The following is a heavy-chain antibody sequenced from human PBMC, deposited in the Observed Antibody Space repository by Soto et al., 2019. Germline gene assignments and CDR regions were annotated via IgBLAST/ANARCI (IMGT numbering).Heavy chain of an antibody. D-gene: IGHD5-18*01. CDR2: IYYSGNT. CDR1: GGSIRRGGCY. J-gene: IGHJ6*02. CDR3: ARDRLMATAGTARHYFGLDV. V-gene: IGHV4-31*03. Sequence: QAVSITCNVSGGSIRRGGCYLSWVRQNPSRGREWIGNIYYSGNTYYNPSLKSRLTISVDTSKNQFSLNLSSVTAADTAVYYCARDRLMATAGTARHYFGLDVWGQGTTVTGFS.